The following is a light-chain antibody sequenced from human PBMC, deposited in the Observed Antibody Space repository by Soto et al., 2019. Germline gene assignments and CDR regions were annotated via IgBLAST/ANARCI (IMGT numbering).Light chain of an antibody. J-gene: IGKJ1*01. Sequence: IQMTQSPSSLSASVGDRVTITCRASQSIGTSLNWYQQKPGKAPNLLIYAASSLQSGVPSRFSGRGSGTDFTLTISSLQPEDFATYYCQQSYSTPWTFGQGTKVEVK. CDR3: QQSYSTPWT. CDR1: QSIGTS. CDR2: AAS. V-gene: IGKV1-39*01.